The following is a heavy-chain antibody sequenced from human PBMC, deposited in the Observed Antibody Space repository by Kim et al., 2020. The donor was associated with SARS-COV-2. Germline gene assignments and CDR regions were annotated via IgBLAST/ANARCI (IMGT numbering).Heavy chain of an antibody. J-gene: IGHJ5*02. CDR3: ARGSSWYGWFDP. D-gene: IGHD6-13*01. V-gene: IGHV1-46*01. Sequence: SDAQRFQGSVTMTRDTSSITVYMELSSLRSEDTAVYYCARGSSWYGWFDPWGQGTLVTVSS.